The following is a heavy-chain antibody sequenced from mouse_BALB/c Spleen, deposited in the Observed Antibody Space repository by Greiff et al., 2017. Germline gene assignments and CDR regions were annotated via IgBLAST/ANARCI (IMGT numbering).Heavy chain of an antibody. CDR1: GYSITSDYA. Sequence: EVQLQQSGPGLVKPSQSLSLTCTVTGYSITSDYAWNWIRQFPGNKLEWMGYISYSGSTSYNPSLKSRISITRDTSKNQFFLQLNSVTTEDTATYYCARGGEIYYGNFYAMDYWGQGTSVTVSS. CDR2: ISYSGST. D-gene: IGHD2-1*01. J-gene: IGHJ4*01. V-gene: IGHV3-2*02. CDR3: ARGGEIYYGNFYAMDY.